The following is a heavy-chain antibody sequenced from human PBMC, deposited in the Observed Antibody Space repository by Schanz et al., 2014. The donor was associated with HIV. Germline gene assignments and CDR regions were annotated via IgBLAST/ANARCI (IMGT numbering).Heavy chain of an antibody. J-gene: IGHJ6*02. CDR3: ARDWLGERDYYYGMDV. D-gene: IGHD2-21*01. CDR1: GFTFSSYS. Sequence: QEQLVESGGGVVQPGRSLRLSCAASGFTFSSYSMNWVRQAPGKGLEWVSLIGSGGGRTYYADSVKGRVTISRDNSKNTLYLQMNSLRVEDTAVYYCARDWLGERDYYYGMDVWGQGTTVTVSS. CDR2: IGSGGGRT. V-gene: IGHV3-NL1*01.